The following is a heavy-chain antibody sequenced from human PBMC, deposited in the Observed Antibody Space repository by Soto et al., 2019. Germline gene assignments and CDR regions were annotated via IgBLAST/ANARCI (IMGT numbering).Heavy chain of an antibody. CDR2: ITHSGTYV. D-gene: IGHD5-12*01. CDR1: GFTFSEYS. V-gene: IGHV3-21*01. J-gene: IGHJ4*02. Sequence: PGGSLRLSCTASGFTFSEYSMSWVRQAPGKGLEWVSSITHSGTYVYYADSVKGRFTISRDSASNSLFLQMTSLRAEDTAVYHCARARGNDWYSDYWGQGTLVTVSS. CDR3: ARARGNDWYSDY.